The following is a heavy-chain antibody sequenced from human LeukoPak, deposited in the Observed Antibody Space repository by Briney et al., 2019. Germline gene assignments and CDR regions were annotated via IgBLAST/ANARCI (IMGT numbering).Heavy chain of an antibody. CDR3: ARGGDWYYYDSSGYYSNY. D-gene: IGHD3-22*01. Sequence: ASVKVSCKASGYTFTGYYIHWVRQAPGQGLEWMGWINPNSGGTNYAQKFQGRVTMTRDTSISTAYMELSRLRSDDTAVYYCARGGDWYYYDSSGYYSNYWGQGTLVTVSS. CDR1: GYTFTGYY. V-gene: IGHV1-2*02. J-gene: IGHJ4*02. CDR2: INPNSGGT.